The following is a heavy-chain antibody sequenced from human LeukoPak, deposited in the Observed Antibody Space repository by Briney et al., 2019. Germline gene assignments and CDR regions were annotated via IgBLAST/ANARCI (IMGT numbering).Heavy chain of an antibody. V-gene: IGHV1-46*01. D-gene: IGHD6-6*01. J-gene: IGHJ4*02. CDR1: GYTFTSYY. Sequence: GASVKVSCKASGYTFTSYYMHWVRQAPGQGLEWMGIINPSGGSTSYAQKFQGRVTITADKSTSTAYMELSSLRSEDTAVYYCARVGSSSSIDYWGQGTLVTVSS. CDR3: ARVGSSSSIDY. CDR2: INPSGGST.